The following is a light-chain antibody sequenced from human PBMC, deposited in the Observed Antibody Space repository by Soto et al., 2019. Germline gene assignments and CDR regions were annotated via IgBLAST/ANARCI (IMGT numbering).Light chain of an antibody. CDR2: KAS. CDR1: QSVSIW. CDR3: QQYNSYLWT. V-gene: IGKV1-5*03. J-gene: IGKJ1*01. Sequence: DVQMSQSPSTLSAPVGDRVTITCRASQSVSIWLAWYQQKPGKAPKLLIYKASSLESGVPSRFSGSGSGAEFTLTISSLQPDDFATYYCQQYNSYLWTFGQGTKVDIK.